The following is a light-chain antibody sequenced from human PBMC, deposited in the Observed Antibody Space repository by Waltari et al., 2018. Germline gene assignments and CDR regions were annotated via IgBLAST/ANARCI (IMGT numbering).Light chain of an antibody. V-gene: IGKV1-33*01. CDR2: DAS. CDR1: QDISNY. Sequence: DIQMTQSPSSLSASVGDRVTITFQASQDISNYLNWYQQKPGKAPKLLIYDASNLETGVPSRFSGSGSGTDFTFTISSLQPEDIATYYCQQYDNLPPVYTFGQGTKLEIK. CDR3: QQYDNLPPVYT. J-gene: IGKJ2*01.